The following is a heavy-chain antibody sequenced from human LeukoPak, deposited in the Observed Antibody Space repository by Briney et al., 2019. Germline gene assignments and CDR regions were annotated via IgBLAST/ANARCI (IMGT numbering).Heavy chain of an antibody. J-gene: IGHJ6*01. CDR2: INTDGPVT. CDR3: VSKQWLAPPRDC. V-gene: IGHV3-74*01. CDR1: RFTFSKYW. D-gene: IGHD6-19*01. Sequence: GGALRHSRAASRFTFSKYWLLWVRHAPGKGLESVSRINTDGPVTTYAVSVKGRFTVSRDNADNTMFLQMNGVRHEDTAVYCCVSKQWLAPPRDCWGQGGTVGVCS.